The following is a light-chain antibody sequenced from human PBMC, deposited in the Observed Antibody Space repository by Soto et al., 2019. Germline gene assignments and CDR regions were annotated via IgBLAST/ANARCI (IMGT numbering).Light chain of an antibody. CDR3: QQYISTPWT. CDR2: WAS. CDR1: QSVLYSFSNKNN. Sequence: DIVMTQSPDALAVSLGERATINCKSSQSVLYSFSNKNNLAWYQQKPGQPPKVLVYWASTRESGVPDRLRGSGSGTDLTLTISSLQDEDVAVYYCQQYISTPWTFGQGTKVAIK. V-gene: IGKV4-1*01. J-gene: IGKJ1*01.